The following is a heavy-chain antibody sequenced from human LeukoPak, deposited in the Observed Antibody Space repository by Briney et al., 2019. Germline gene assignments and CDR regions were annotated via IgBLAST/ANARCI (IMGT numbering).Heavy chain of an antibody. D-gene: IGHD2-2*02. J-gene: IGHJ4*02. CDR2: IRYDGSYK. CDR3: AKDGVVEVPAAIVFLDY. CDR1: GFTFSSYG. V-gene: IGHV3-30*02. Sequence: PGGSLRLSCAASGFTFSSYGMHWVRQAPGKGLEWVAFIRYDGSYKYYADSVKGRFTISRDNSKNTLYLQMNSLRAEDTAVYYCAKDGVVEVPAAIVFLDYWGQGTLVTVSS.